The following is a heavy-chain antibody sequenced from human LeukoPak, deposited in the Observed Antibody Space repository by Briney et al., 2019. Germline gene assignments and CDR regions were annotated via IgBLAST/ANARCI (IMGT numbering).Heavy chain of an antibody. CDR1: GYTFTGYY. J-gene: IGHJ5*02. CDR2: INPNSGGT. V-gene: IGHV1-2*02. D-gene: IGHD3-10*01. CDR3: ARVVYYGSGSYSYNWFDP. Sequence: ASVKVSCKASGYTFTGYYIYWVRQAPGQGLEWMGWINPNSGGTNYAQKFQGRVTMTRDTSISTAYMELSRLRSDDTAVYYCARVVYYGSGSYSYNWFDPWGQGTLVTVSS.